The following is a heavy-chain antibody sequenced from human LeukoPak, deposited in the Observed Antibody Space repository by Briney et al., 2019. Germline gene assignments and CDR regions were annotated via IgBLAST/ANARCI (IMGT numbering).Heavy chain of an antibody. J-gene: IGHJ5*02. Sequence: ASVKVSCKASGYTFTSYDINWVRQATGQGLEWMGGIIPIFGTANYAQKFQGRVTITTDESTSTAYMELSSLRSEDTAVYYCARARSPSSGYLLRDHNWFDPWGQGTLVTVSS. CDR1: GYTFTSYD. D-gene: IGHD3-22*01. CDR2: IIPIFGTA. CDR3: ARARSPSSGYLLRDHNWFDP. V-gene: IGHV1-69*05.